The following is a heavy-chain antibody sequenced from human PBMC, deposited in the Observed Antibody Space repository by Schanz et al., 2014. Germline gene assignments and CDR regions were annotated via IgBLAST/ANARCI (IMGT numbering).Heavy chain of an antibody. Sequence: HVQLVESGGGVVQPGRSLRLSCAASGFTFSGYGMHWVRQAPGKGLEWVAIISYDGRHKNYADSVKGRFTISRDNSKNTLHLQMNSLRVEDTAVYYCAKDDTQVNGMDVWGQGTTVTVS. J-gene: IGHJ6*02. V-gene: IGHV3-30*18. CDR2: ISYDGRHK. CDR3: AKDDTQVNGMDV. CDR1: GFTFSGYG.